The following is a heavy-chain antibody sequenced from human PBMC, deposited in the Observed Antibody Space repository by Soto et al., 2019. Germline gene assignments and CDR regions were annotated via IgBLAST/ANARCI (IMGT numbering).Heavy chain of an antibody. CDR2: IYTSGST. J-gene: IGHJ3*02. V-gene: IGHV4-4*07. Sequence: LSLTCTVPGGSISSYYWSWIRQPAGKGLEWIGRIYTSGSTNYNPSLKSRVTMSVDTSKNQFSLKLSSVTAADTAVYYCATKLWWRAGDAFDIWGQGTMVTVSS. D-gene: IGHD2-21*01. CDR3: ATKLWWRAGDAFDI. CDR1: GGSISSYY.